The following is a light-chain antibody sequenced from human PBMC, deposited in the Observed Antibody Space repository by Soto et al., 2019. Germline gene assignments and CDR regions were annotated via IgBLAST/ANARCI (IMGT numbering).Light chain of an antibody. CDR1: QGISSH. CDR3: PHYHDLPII. V-gene: IGKV1-9*01. CDR2: TAS. Sequence: QLTQSKSSLSAAVGDRVTIPCRAIQGISSHLAWYQQKPGKAPKLLIYTASTLQTGVPSRFSGGGSGTDFTLRLISLQPEDIATYFCPHYHDLPIIFGEGTRLEI. J-gene: IGKJ5*01.